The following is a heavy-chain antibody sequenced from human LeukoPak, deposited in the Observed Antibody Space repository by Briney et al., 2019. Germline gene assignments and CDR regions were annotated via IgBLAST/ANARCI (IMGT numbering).Heavy chain of an antibody. V-gene: IGHV3-23*01. D-gene: IGHD6-19*01. CDR1: GFTFSNCA. CDR2: ISSSGTTT. CDR3: AKVPRGIVVYFDH. Sequence: WGSLSLSCAASGFTFSNCAMSWVRQAPGKGLEWVSTISSSGTTTPHADSVKGRFTISRDNSKNTLYLQMNNLRAEDTALYYCAKVPRGIVVYFDHWGQGTPVTVSS. J-gene: IGHJ4*02.